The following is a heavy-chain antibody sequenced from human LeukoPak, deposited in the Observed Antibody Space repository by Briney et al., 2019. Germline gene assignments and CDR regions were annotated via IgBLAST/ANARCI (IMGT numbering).Heavy chain of an antibody. J-gene: IGHJ4*02. D-gene: IGHD2-2*01. V-gene: IGHV1-24*01. Sequence: ASVKVSCKVSGYTLTELSMHWVRQAPGKGLEWMGGFDPVDGETIYAQKFQGRVTITADKSTSTAYMELSSLRSEDTAVYYCASGTTDIVVVPATLRNYYFDYWGQGTLVTVSS. CDR2: FDPVDGET. CDR1: GYTLTELS. CDR3: ASGTTDIVVVPATLRNYYFDY.